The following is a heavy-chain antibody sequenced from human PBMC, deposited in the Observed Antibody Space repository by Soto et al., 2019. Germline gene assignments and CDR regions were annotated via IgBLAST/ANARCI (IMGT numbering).Heavy chain of an antibody. CDR2: IYHSGST. V-gene: IGHV4-4*02. D-gene: IGHD3-9*01. CDR3: ARVNYDILRYYYYYMDV. Sequence: SETLSLTCAVSSGSISSSNWWSWVRQPPEKGLEWIGEIYHSGSTNYNPSLKSRVTISVDKSKNQFSLKLSSVTAADTAVYYCARVNYDILRYYYYYMDVWGKGTTVTVSS. J-gene: IGHJ6*03. CDR1: SGSISSSNW.